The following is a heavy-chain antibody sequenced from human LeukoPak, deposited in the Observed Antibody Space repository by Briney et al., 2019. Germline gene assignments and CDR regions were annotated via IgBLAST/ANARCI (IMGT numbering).Heavy chain of an antibody. Sequence: ASVKVSCKASGYTFTSYGISWVRQAPGQGLEWMGWISAYSGNTNYAQKLQGRVTMTTDTSTSTAYMELRSLRSDDTAVYYCARGGHRIAAAGSGFDYWGQGTLVTVSS. CDR3: ARGGHRIAAAGSGFDY. V-gene: IGHV1-18*01. J-gene: IGHJ4*02. D-gene: IGHD6-13*01. CDR1: GYTFTSYG. CDR2: ISAYSGNT.